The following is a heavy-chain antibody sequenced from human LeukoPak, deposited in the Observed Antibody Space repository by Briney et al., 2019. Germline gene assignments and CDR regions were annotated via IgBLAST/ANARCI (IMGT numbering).Heavy chain of an antibody. CDR1: GLTFSGYG. Sequence: GGSLRLSCAASGLTFSGYGIHWVRQAPGKGLEWVALISFDGTNGYYADPVKGRFTISRDNSKNTLYLQLNSLRAEDTAVYYCARDVHYSFDYWGQGTLVTVSS. CDR3: ARDVHYSFDY. D-gene: IGHD1-1*01. CDR2: ISFDGTNG. J-gene: IGHJ4*02. V-gene: IGHV3-30*03.